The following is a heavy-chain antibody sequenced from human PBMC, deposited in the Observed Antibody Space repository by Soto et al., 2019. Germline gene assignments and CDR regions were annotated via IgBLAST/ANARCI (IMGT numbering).Heavy chain of an antibody. CDR3: ARLVYYDSSGLIGFDP. Sequence: ASVKVSCKASGYTFTSYGISWVRQAPGQGLEWMGWISAYNGNTNYAQKLQGRVTMTTDTSTSTAYMELRSLRSADTAVYYCARLVYYDSSGLIGFDPWGQGTLVTVSS. CDR2: ISAYNGNT. J-gene: IGHJ5*02. D-gene: IGHD3-22*01. V-gene: IGHV1-18*01. CDR1: GYTFTSYG.